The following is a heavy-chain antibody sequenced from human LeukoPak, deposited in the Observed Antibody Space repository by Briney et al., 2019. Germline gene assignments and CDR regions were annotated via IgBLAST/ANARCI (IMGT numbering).Heavy chain of an antibody. CDR2: IRTKAHSYAT. CDR1: GFTFSDST. Sequence: GGSLKLSCAASGFTFSDSTVPWVRQASGKGLEWVGRIRTKAHSYATVYSASVEGRFTISRDDSKNTAYLQMNSLKTEDTAIYYCSDLASPGGQGTLVTVSS. CDR3: SDLASP. J-gene: IGHJ4*02. V-gene: IGHV3-73*01. D-gene: IGHD3-3*02.